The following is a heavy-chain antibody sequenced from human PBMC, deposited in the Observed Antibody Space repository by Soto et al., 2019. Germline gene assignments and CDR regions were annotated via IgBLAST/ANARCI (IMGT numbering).Heavy chain of an antibody. D-gene: IGHD3-10*01. J-gene: IGHJ6*02. V-gene: IGHV5-51*01. CDR1: GYSFTSNW. CDR2: IYPGDSDT. Sequence: GESLKISCQGSGYSFTSNWIGWVRQMPGKGLEWMGIIYPGDSDTRYSPSFQGQVTISADKSISTAYLQWSSLKASDTAMYYCARRAGSYPYYYGMDVWGQGTTVTVSS. CDR3: ARRAGSYPYYYGMDV.